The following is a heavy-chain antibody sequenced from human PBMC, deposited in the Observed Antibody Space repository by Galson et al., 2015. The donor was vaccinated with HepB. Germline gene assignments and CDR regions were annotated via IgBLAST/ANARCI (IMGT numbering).Heavy chain of an antibody. J-gene: IGHJ4*02. D-gene: IGHD2-15*01. CDR1: GFTFSSYG. CDR3: AREGINRLYYFDY. Sequence: SLRLSCAASGFTFSSYGMHWVRQAPGKGLEWVAVIWYDGSNKYYADSVKGRFTISRDNSKNTLYLQMSSLRAEDTAVYYCAREGINRLYYFDYWGQGTLVTVSS. V-gene: IGHV3-33*01. CDR2: IWYDGSNK.